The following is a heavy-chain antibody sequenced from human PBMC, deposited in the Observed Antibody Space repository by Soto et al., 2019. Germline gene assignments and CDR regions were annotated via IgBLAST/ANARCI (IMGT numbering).Heavy chain of an antibody. CDR1: GFTFTSSA. CDR3: AADLVVPAARGTYYDFWSGYLAGNWFDP. D-gene: IGHD3-3*01. V-gene: IGHV1-58*01. Sequence: GASVKVSCKASGFTFTSSAVQWVRQARGQRLEWIGWIAVGSGNTNYAQKFQERVTITRDMSTSTAYMELSSLRSEDTAVYYCAADLVVPAARGTYYDFWSGYLAGNWFDPWGQGTLVTVSS. J-gene: IGHJ5*02. CDR2: IAVGSGNT.